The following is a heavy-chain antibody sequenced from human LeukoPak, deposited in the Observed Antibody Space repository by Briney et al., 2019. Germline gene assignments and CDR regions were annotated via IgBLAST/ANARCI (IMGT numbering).Heavy chain of an antibody. Sequence: GGSLRLSCAASGFTFSSYGMHGVRQAPGKELEWVAVISYDGKNKYYAHSVKGRFTISRDNSKNTLYLQMNSLRAEDTAVYYCAKDSLRSIFGVVINHDAFDIWGQGTMVTVSS. D-gene: IGHD3-3*01. J-gene: IGHJ3*02. CDR2: ISYDGKNK. CDR3: AKDSLRSIFGVVINHDAFDI. CDR1: GFTFSSYG. V-gene: IGHV3-30*18.